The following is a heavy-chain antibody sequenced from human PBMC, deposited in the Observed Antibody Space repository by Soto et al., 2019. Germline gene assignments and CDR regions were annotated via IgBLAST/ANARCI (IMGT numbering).Heavy chain of an antibody. CDR1: GYTFTSYY. Sequence: QVQLVQSGAEVKKPGASVKVSCKASGYTFTSYYMHWVRQAPGQGLEWMGIINPSGGSTSYAQKFQGRVTMTRDTSTSTVYMELSRLRSEDTAVYYCARVSGGHGEYYYYGMDVWGQGTTVTVSS. CDR3: ARVSGGHGEYYYYGMDV. D-gene: IGHD4-17*01. CDR2: INPSGGST. J-gene: IGHJ6*02. V-gene: IGHV1-46*01.